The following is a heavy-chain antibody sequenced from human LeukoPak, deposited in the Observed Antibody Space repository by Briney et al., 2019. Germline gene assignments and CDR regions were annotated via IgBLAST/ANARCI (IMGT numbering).Heavy chain of an antibody. J-gene: IGHJ3*02. CDR2: ISSSSSTI. CDR3: ARSPRVVPAAMGAFDI. CDR1: GFTFSSYS. V-gene: IGHV3-48*01. Sequence: PGGSLRLSCAASGFTFSSYSMNWVRQAPGKGLEWVSYISSSSSTIYYADSVKGRFTISRDNAKNSLYLQMNSLRAEDTAVYYCARSPRVVPAAMGAFDIWGQGTMVTVSS. D-gene: IGHD2-2*01.